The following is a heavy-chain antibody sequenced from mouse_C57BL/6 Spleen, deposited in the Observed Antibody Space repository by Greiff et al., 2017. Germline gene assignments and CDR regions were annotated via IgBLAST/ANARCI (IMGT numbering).Heavy chain of an antibody. D-gene: IGHD1-1*01. CDR2: IYPGDGDT. CDR3: ARSYYGSRTRAMDY. J-gene: IGHJ4*01. CDR1: GYAFSSSW. Sequence: LVESGPELVKPGASVKISCKASGYAFSSSWMNWVKQRPGKGLEWIGRIYPGDGDTNYNGKFKGKATLTADKSSSTAYMQLSSLTSEDSAVYFCARSYYGSRTRAMDYWGQGTSVTVSS. V-gene: IGHV1-82*01.